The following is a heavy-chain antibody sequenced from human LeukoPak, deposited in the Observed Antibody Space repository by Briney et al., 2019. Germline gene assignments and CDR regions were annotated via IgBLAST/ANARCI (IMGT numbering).Heavy chain of an antibody. CDR3: AKGYCSSTTCSVDY. CDR1: GFTFSSYG. V-gene: IGHV3-30*02. Sequence: SGGSLSLSCPASGFTFSSYGMHWVRQAPGKGLEWVAFIRHDGSNKYYADSVKGRFTISRDNSKNTLYLQMNSLRAEDTAVYYCAKGYCSSTTCSVDYWGQGTLVTVSS. CDR2: IRHDGSNK. D-gene: IGHD2-2*01. J-gene: IGHJ4*02.